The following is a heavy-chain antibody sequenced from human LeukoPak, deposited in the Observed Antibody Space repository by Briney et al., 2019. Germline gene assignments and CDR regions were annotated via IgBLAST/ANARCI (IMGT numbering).Heavy chain of an antibody. Sequence: SETLSLTCAVYGESFSGYYWNWIRQPPGKGLEWIGEINHSGSTNYNPSLKSRVTISVDTSKNQFSLKLSSVTAADTAMYYCARGFYYGSGSSQHWGQGTLVTVSS. CDR3: ARGFYYGSGSSQH. CDR2: INHSGST. V-gene: IGHV4-34*01. J-gene: IGHJ1*01. CDR1: GESFSGYY. D-gene: IGHD3-10*01.